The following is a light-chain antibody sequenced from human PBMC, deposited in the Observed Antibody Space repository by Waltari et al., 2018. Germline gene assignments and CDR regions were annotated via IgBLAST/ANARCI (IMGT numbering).Light chain of an antibody. CDR1: SSDVGHYNI. CDR3: CSYVGLGTYV. Sequence: QSGLAQPASASGSPGQSITITCTGTSSDVGHYNIVSLYQQRPGKAPRLFIYEVTKRSPGTSDRFSASKSGNTASLSISGLQAQEDEADYYCCSYVGLGTYVFGTGTKVTV. CDR2: EVT. V-gene: IGLV2-23*02. J-gene: IGLJ1*01.